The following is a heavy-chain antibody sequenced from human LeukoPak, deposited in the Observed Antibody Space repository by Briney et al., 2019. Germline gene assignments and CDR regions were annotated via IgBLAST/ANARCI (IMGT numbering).Heavy chain of an antibody. CDR3: ARHPTPFVVVPAAILYNWFDP. CDR1: GGSISSSSYY. J-gene: IGHJ5*02. D-gene: IGHD2-2*02. V-gene: IGHV4-39*01. CDR2: IYYSGST. Sequence: PSETLSLTCTVSGGSISSSSYYWGWIRQPPGKGLEWIGSIYYSGSTYYNPSLKSRVTISVDTSKNQFSLKLSSVTAADTAVYYCARHPTPFVVVPAAILYNWFDPWGQGNLVTVSS.